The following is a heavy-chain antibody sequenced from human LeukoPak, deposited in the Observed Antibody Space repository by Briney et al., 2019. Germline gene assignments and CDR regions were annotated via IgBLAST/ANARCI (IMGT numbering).Heavy chain of an antibody. CDR2: IYSSGST. D-gene: IGHD1-26*01. CDR3: ARLALQEVGATQTYYLDY. J-gene: IGHJ4*02. CDR1: AASISSSGYY. V-gene: IGHV4-61*08. Sequence: SETLSLTCTVSAASISSSGYYWSWIRQPPGKGLEWIGYIYSSGSTNYNPSLKSRVTISVDTSKIQFSLKLSSVTAADTAVYYCARLALQEVGATQTYYLDYWGQGTLVTVSS.